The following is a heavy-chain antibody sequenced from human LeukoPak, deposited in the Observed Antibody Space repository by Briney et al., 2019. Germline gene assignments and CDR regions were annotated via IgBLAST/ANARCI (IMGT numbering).Heavy chain of an antibody. CDR3: ARINAIVVSRHDAFDI. V-gene: IGHV3-7*03. Sequence: GGSLRLSCAASGFTFSSYWMSWVRQAPGKGLEWVANIKQDGSEKYYVDSVKGRFTISRDNAKNSLYLQMNSLRAEDTAVYYCARINAIVVSRHDAFDIWGQGTMVTVSS. CDR2: IKQDGSEK. CDR1: GFTFSSYW. J-gene: IGHJ3*02. D-gene: IGHD3-22*01.